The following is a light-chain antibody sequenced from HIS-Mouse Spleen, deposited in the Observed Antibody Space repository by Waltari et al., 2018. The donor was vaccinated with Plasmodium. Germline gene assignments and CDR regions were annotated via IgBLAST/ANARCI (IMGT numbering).Light chain of an antibody. CDR2: EVS. CDR3: SSYTSSSTRV. V-gene: IGLV2-14*01. J-gene: IGLJ2*01. CDR1: SIDVGCYHL. Sequence: QSALTPPASVSGSPGQSIPIPRTGTSIDVGCYHLVSWYQQHPGKAPKLMIYEVSNRPSGVSNRFSGSKSGNTASLTISGLQAEDEADYYCSSYTSSSTRVFGGGTKLTVL.